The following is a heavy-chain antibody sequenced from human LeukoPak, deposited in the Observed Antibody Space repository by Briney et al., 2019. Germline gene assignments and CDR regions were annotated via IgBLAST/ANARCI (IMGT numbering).Heavy chain of an antibody. J-gene: IGHJ3*02. Sequence: GGSLRLSCAASGFTVSSNYMSWVRQAPGKGLEWVSIIYSGGSAFYADSVKGRFTISRDNSKNTLYLQMNSLRAEDTAVYYCARGGSYLSAFDIWGQGTMVTVSS. V-gene: IGHV3-53*01. D-gene: IGHD1-26*01. CDR2: IYSGGSA. CDR1: GFTVSSNY. CDR3: ARGGSYLSAFDI.